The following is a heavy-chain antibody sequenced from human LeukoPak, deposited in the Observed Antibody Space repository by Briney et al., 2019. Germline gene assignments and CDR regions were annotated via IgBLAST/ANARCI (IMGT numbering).Heavy chain of an antibody. CDR3: ARAARGITMIE. D-gene: IGHD3-22*01. CDR1: GFTFSSYA. V-gene: IGHV3-30*04. Sequence: GRSLRLSCAASGFTFSSYAMHWVRQAPGKGLEWVAVISYDGSNKKYADSVKGRFTISRDNSKNTLYLQMNSLRAEDTAVYYCARAARGITMIEWGQGTLVTVSS. CDR2: ISYDGSNK. J-gene: IGHJ4*02.